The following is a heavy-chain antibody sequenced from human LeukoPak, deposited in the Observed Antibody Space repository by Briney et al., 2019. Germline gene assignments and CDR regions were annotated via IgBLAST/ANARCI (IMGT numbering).Heavy chain of an antibody. D-gene: IGHD1-26*01. J-gene: IGHJ4*02. CDR3: ARVVGATQLDY. Sequence: SETLSLTCTVSGYSISSNYYWAWIRQPPEKGLEWIGNMFYSGTTAYNPSLKSRVTISKDTSKNQFSLNLRFVTAADTAVYFCARVVGATQLDYWGQGILVTVSS. CDR2: MFYSGTT. V-gene: IGHV4-38-2*02. CDR1: GYSISSNYY.